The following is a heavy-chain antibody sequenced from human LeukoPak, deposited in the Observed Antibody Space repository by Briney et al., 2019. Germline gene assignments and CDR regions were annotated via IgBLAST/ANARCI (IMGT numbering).Heavy chain of an antibody. J-gene: IGHJ4*02. CDR1: GFTFRSYA. CDR3: ARRQGTTLNFDY. Sequence: GGSLRLSCAASGFTFRSYAMNWVRQAPGKGLEWVSHISDSGGRTYYAESVKGRFAISRDNSKNTLYLQMNSLRSDDTAVYYCARRQGTTLNFDYWGQGTLVTVSS. V-gene: IGHV3-23*01. D-gene: IGHD1-1*01. CDR2: ISDSGGRT.